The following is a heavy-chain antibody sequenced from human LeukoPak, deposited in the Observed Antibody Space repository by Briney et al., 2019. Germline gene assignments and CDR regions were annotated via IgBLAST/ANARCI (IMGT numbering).Heavy chain of an antibody. V-gene: IGHV3-74*01. D-gene: IGHD2-21*01. Sequence: GGSLRLSCAASGFTFTTYWMHWVRQAPGKGLVWVSRINTDGSSASYADSVKGRFTISRDTAKNTLYLQMNSPRAEDTAVYYCARGDYAFDIWGQGTMVTVSS. CDR3: ARGDYAFDI. J-gene: IGHJ3*02. CDR2: INTDGSSA. CDR1: GFTFTTYW.